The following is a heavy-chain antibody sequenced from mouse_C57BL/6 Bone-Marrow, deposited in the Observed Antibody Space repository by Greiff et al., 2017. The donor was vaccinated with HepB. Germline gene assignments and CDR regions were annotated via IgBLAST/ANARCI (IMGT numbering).Heavy chain of an antibody. J-gene: IGHJ3*01. Sequence: VQLQQSGPELVKPGASVKIPCKASGYTFTDYNMDWVKQSHGKSLEWIGDINPNNGGTIYNQKFKGKATLTVDKSSSTAYMELRSLTSEDTAVYYCARSGLLYYGSSPLFAYWGQGTLVTVSA. CDR2: INPNNGGT. CDR3: ARSGLLYYGSSPLFAY. D-gene: IGHD1-1*01. CDR1: GYTFTDYN. V-gene: IGHV1-18*01.